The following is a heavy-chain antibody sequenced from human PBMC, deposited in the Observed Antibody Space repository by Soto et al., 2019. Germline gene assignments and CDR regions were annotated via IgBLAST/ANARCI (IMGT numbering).Heavy chain of an antibody. CDR1: GFTVSNNY. CDR2: IYSGGAT. CDR3: ARDGTYNWV. Sequence: EVQLVESGGGLVQPGGSLRLSCAASGFTVSNNYMRWVRQAPGKGLEWVSLIYSGGATYYADSVKGRFTISRDNSKNTLYLQMNSLRDADTAVYYCARDGTYNWVGGQGILVTVSS. V-gene: IGHV3-66*01. D-gene: IGHD1-1*01. J-gene: IGHJ4*02.